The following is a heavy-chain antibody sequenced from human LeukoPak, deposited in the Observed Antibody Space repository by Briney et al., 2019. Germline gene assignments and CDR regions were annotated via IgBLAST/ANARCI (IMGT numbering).Heavy chain of an antibody. D-gene: IGHD3-22*01. V-gene: IGHV3-53*01. Sequence: AGGSLRLSCAASGFTVSSNYMNWVRQAPGEGLEWVSIIYSDDTTYFADSVKGRFTISRDNSKNTLYLQMNSLRAEDTAVYYCARSDRSGYYFFDYWGQGTVVTVSS. CDR2: IYSDDTT. CDR1: GFTVSSNY. J-gene: IGHJ4*02. CDR3: ARSDRSGYYFFDY.